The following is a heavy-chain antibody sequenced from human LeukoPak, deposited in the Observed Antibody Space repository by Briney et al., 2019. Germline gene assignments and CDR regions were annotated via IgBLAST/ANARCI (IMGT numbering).Heavy chain of an antibody. CDR2: FYSGGST. CDR1: GDSISGSKYF. D-gene: IGHD3-3*01. V-gene: IGHV4-39*07. CDR3: ARVGSGLNLYYFDY. J-gene: IGHJ4*02. Sequence: SETLSLTCTVFGDSISGSKYFWGWIRQPPGKGLEWIGNFYSGGSTYYNPSLKRRVAISEDTSGKQFSLGLGSVTAADTAVYFCARVGSGLNLYYFDYWGQGILVTVSS.